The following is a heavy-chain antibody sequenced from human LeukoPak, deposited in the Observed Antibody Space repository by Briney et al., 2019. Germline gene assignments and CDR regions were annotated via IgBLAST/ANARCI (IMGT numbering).Heavy chain of an antibody. D-gene: IGHD6-6*01. CDR1: GFTFSSYA. Sequence: PGGSLRLSCAASGFTFSSYAMSWVRQAPGRGLEWVSAISGSGGSTYYADSVKGRFTISRDNSKNTLYLQMNSLRAEDTAVYYCATRIEYSSSSDAFDIWGQGTMVTVSS. CDR2: ISGSGGST. J-gene: IGHJ3*02. V-gene: IGHV3-23*01. CDR3: ATRIEYSSSSDAFDI.